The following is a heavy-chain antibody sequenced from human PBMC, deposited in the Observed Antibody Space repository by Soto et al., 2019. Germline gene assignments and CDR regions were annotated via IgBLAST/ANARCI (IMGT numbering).Heavy chain of an antibody. CDR2: ISGYNGNT. D-gene: IGHD3-10*01. Sequence: QVQLVQSGAEVKKPRAPVKVSCKASGYTFTSYGASWVRQDPGQALEWMGWISGYNGNTNYPQKLQGRVTMTTDTSTSTAYMELRSLRSDDTAVYYCARAGKYYYGSGSPYYYGMDVWGQGIAVTVSS. J-gene: IGHJ6*02. CDR3: ARAGKYYYGSGSPYYYGMDV. V-gene: IGHV1-18*04. CDR1: GYTFTSYG.